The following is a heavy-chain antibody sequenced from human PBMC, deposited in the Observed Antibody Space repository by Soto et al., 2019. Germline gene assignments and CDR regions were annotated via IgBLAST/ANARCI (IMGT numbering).Heavy chain of an antibody. V-gene: IGHV3-30-3*01. J-gene: IGHJ6*02. CDR2: ISYDGSNK. D-gene: IGHD3-9*01. CDR1: GFTFSSYA. Sequence: QVQLVESGGGVVQPGRSLRLSCAASGFTFSSYAMHWVRQAPGKGLEWVAVISYDGSNKYYADSVKGRFTISRDNSKNTLYRQMNSLRAEDTAVYYCASGGVNYDILTGYLDHYYGMDVWGQGTTVTVSS. CDR3: ASGGVNYDILTGYLDHYYGMDV.